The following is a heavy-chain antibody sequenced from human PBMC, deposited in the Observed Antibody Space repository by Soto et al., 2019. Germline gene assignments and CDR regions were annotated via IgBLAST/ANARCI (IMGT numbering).Heavy chain of an antibody. CDR3: ARPLGYCTNGVCYRYWFDP. V-gene: IGHV4-39*01. J-gene: IGHJ5*02. CDR2: IYYSGST. CDR1: GGSISSSSYY. Sequence: QLQLQESGPGLVKPSETLSLTCTVSGGSISSSSYYWGWIRQPPGKGLEWIGSIYYSGSTYYNPSLKSRVTISVDTSKYQFSLKLSSVTAADTAVYYCARPLGYCTNGVCYRYWFDPWGQGTLVTVSS. D-gene: IGHD2-8*01.